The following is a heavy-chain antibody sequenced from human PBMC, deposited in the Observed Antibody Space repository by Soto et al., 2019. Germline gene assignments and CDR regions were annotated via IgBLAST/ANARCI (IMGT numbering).Heavy chain of an antibody. CDR1: GGSFSGYY. V-gene: IGHV4-34*01. J-gene: IGHJ6*02. CDR2: INHSGST. Sequence: PSETLSLTCAVYGGSFSGYYWSWIRQPPGKGLEWIGEINHSGSTNYNPSLKSRVTISVDTSKNQFSLKLSSVTAADTAVYYCARSSQFDRVGRDTLWRGWLESVRARHGMDVWGQGTTVTVSS. D-gene: IGHD6-19*01. CDR3: ARSSQFDRVGRDTLWRGWLESVRARHGMDV.